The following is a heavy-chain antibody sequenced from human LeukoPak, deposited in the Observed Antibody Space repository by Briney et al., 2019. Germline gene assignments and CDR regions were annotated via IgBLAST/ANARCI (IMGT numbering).Heavy chain of an antibody. CDR1: GFTFSSYS. Sequence: GGSLRLSCAASGFTFSSYSMNWVRQAPGKGLEWVSIIYTGGTTHYPDSLKDRFTISRDDSINTLYLQMNSLRAEDTAVYYCARGVAVAGINNWFDPWGHGTLVTVSS. V-gene: IGHV3-66*01. CDR3: ARGVAVAGINNWFDP. CDR2: IYTGGTT. J-gene: IGHJ5*02. D-gene: IGHD6-19*01.